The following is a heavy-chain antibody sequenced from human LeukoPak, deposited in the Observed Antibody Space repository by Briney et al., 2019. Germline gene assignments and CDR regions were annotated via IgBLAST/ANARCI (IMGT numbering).Heavy chain of an antibody. V-gene: IGHV4-39*07. D-gene: IGHD6-13*01. CDR1: GGSISSSSYY. J-gene: IGHJ4*02. CDR3: ARGAAATY. Sequence: NPSETLSLTCTVSGGSISSSSYYWGWIRQPPGKGLEWIGSIYYSGSTYYNPSLKSRVTISVDTSKNQFSLKLSSVTAADTAVYYCARGAAATYWGQGTLVTVSS. CDR2: IYYSGST.